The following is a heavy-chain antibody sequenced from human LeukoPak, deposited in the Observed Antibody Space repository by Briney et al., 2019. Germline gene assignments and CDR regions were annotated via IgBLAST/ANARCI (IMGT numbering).Heavy chain of an antibody. CDR3: ARQHGDLDFDY. V-gene: IGHV1-46*01. CDR2: INPSGGST. J-gene: IGHJ4*02. CDR1: GYTFTSYY. Sequence: GASVKVSCKASGYTFTSYYMHWVRQAPGQGLEWMGIINPSGGSTSYAQKFQGRVTITADESTSTAYMELSSLRSEDTAVYYCARQHGDLDFDYWGQGTLVTVSS. D-gene: IGHD4-17*01.